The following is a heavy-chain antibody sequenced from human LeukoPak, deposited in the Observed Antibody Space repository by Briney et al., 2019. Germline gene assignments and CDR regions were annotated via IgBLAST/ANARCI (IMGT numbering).Heavy chain of an antibody. D-gene: IGHD3-22*01. CDR3: ARDLGQYYDSSGAFDI. Sequence: PGGSLRLSCAASGFTVSSNYMSWVRQAPGKGLEWVSVIYSGGSTYYADSVKGRFTISRDNSKNTLYLQMNSLRAEDTAVYYCARDLGQYYDSSGAFDIWGQGTMVTVSS. CDR2: IYSGGST. V-gene: IGHV3-53*01. J-gene: IGHJ3*02. CDR1: GFTVSSNY.